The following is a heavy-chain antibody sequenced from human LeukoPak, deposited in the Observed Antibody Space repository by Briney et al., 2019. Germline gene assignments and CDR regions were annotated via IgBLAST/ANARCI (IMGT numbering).Heavy chain of an antibody. D-gene: IGHD3-16*01. CDR1: GFSFSSYA. V-gene: IGHV3-21*01. CDR3: ARDGVRMITFGGVIEEFDAFDI. Sequence: GGSLRLSCSASGFSFSSYAMSWVRQAPGKGLEWVSSISSSSSYIYYADSVKGRFTISRDNAKNSLYLQMNSLRAEDTAVYYCARDGVRMITFGGVIEEFDAFDIWGQGTMVTVSS. CDR2: ISSSSSYI. J-gene: IGHJ3*02.